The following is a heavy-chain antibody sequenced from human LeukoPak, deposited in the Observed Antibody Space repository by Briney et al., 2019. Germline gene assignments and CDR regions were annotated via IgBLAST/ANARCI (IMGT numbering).Heavy chain of an antibody. CDR3: ARDGGYSGYDADC. V-gene: IGHV3-48*01. Sequence: GGSLRLSCAASGFTFSGSAMHWVRQASGKGLEWVSYISDSGAMYYADSVRGRFTISRENAQNSLFLQMNSLRAEDTAVYYCARDGGYSGYDADCWGQGTLVTVSS. CDR1: GFTFSGSA. D-gene: IGHD5-12*01. CDR2: ISDSGAM. J-gene: IGHJ4*02.